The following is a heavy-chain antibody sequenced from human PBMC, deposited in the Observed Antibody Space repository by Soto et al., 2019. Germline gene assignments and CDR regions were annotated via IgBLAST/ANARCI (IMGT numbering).Heavy chain of an antibody. Sequence: QVQLQESGPGLVKPSGTLSLTCAVSGASISSSYWWSRVRQPPGKGLEWIGEIHHSTGTNSTPSPQSRLTISVDKSKTRLFLRLTSVAVADTGLYYCAENDVYAMDVWGQGSTVTASS. J-gene: IGHJ6*02. D-gene: IGHD2-8*01. CDR3: AENDVYAMDV. CDR1: GASISSSYW. CDR2: IHHSTGT. V-gene: IGHV4-4*02.